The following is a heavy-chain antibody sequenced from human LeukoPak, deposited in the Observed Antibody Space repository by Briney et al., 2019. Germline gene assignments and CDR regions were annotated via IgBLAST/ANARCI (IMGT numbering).Heavy chain of an antibody. J-gene: IGHJ4*02. CDR2: INSDGSDT. Sequence: PGESLRLSCAAAGFTFNSYWMLWVRQAPGKGRVWVSRINSDGSDTTYADSVKGSFTISRDNAKKTMYLQMNSLRVEDTAVYYCASESDTAMADYWRQGNLVTVSS. D-gene: IGHD5-18*01. CDR1: GFTFNSYW. CDR3: ASESDTAMADY. V-gene: IGHV3-74*01.